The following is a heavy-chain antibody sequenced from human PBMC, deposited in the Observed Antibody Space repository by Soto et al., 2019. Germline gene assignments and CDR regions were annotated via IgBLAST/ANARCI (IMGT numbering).Heavy chain of an antibody. CDR3: AKNGLDNSPSAIDS. CDR2: ITGSGRDT. V-gene: IGHV3-23*01. D-gene: IGHD2-8*01. Sequence: GSRRLSCAASGXTYRKNLLSGVRQTKGKGLDLVSGITGSGRDTYYADSVKGRFTISRDNSNNIVFLQMNTLRAQDTAPYHCAKNGLDNSPSAIDSWGPGTLVTVSS. CDR1: GXTYRKNL. J-gene: IGHJ4*02.